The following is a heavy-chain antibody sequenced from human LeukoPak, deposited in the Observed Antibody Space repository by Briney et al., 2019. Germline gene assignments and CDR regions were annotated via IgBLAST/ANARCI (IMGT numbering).Heavy chain of an antibody. J-gene: IGHJ4*02. V-gene: IGHV3-30-3*01. D-gene: IGHD3-10*02. CDR1: GFTFNSYS. CDR2: ISDDETYK. Sequence: GGSLRLSGAASGFTFNSYSMHWVRQAPGKGLEWVTAISDDETYKFYADSVKGRFTISRDNSKNKLYLQMNSLRVEDTAIYFCTRGMLRQPPDYWGQGMLVTVSS. CDR3: TRGMLRQPPDY.